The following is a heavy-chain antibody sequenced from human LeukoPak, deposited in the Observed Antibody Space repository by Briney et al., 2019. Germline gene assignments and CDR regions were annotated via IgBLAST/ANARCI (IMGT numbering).Heavy chain of an antibody. CDR3: ARDSYCSGGSCYVFDY. CDR1: RYTFTGYY. CDR2: INPNSGGT. Sequence: ASVKVSCKASRYTFTGYYMHWVRQAPGQGLEWMGRINPNSGGTNYAQKFQGRVTMTRDTSISTAYMELSRLRSDDTAVYYCARDSYCSGGSCYVFDYWGQGTLVTVSS. V-gene: IGHV1-2*06. J-gene: IGHJ4*02. D-gene: IGHD2-15*01.